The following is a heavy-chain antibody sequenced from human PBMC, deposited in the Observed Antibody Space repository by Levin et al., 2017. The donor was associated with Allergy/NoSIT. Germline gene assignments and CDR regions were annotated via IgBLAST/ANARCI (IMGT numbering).Heavy chain of an antibody. Sequence: GESLKISCAASGFTFRSYAMSWVRQAPGKGLEWVSAISGSGSSTYAADSVKGRFTISRDNSESTLYLQMNSLRAEDTAVYYCAKDSYPVPYYFDQWGQGTLVTVSS. CDR1: GFTFRSYA. CDR3: AKDSYPVPYYFDQ. CDR2: ISGSGSST. V-gene: IGHV3-23*01. J-gene: IGHJ4*02. D-gene: IGHD2-2*01.